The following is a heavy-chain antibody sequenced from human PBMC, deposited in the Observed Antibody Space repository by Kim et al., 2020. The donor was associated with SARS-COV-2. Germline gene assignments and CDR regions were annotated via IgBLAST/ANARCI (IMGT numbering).Heavy chain of an antibody. CDR2: INHSGST. J-gene: IGHJ4*02. CDR1: GGSFSGYY. CDR3: ARERSSGLDY. D-gene: IGHD3-10*01. V-gene: IGHV4-34*01. Sequence: SETLSLTCAVYGGSFSGYYWSWIRQPPGKGLEWIGEINHSGSTNYNPSLKSRVTISVDTSKNQFSLKLSSVTAADTAVYYCARERSSGLDYWGQGTLVTVSS.